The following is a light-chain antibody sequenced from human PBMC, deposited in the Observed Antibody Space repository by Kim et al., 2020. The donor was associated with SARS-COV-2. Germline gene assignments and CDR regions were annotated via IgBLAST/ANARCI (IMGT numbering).Light chain of an antibody. V-gene: IGLV6-57*03. CDR3: QSYDGTWL. CDR1: DGSSASNS. J-gene: IGLJ3*02. CDR2: DNN. Sequence: PGKTVTTSCNRSDGSSASNSVQWYQQRPGSAPTSIIYDNNQRPSGVPDRFSGSIDTSSNSASLTISGLQTEDGADYYCQSYDGTWLFGGGTQLTVL.